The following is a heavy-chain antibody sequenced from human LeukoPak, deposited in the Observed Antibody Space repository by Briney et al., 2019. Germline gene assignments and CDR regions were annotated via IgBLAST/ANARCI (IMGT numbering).Heavy chain of an antibody. CDR3: ARRKGSGSYYNLGAFKNWFDP. CDR1: GGSFSGYY. CDR2: INHSGST. D-gene: IGHD3-10*01. J-gene: IGHJ5*02. V-gene: IGHV4-34*01. Sequence: PSETLSLTCAVYGGSFSGYYWSWIRQPPGKGLEWIGEINHSGSTNYNPSLKSRVTISVDTSKNQFSLKLSSVTAADTAVYYCARRKGSGSYYNLGAFKNWFDPWGQGTLVTVSS.